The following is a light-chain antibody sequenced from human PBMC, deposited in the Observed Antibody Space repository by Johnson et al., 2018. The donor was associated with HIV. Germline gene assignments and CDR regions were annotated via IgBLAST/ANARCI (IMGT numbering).Light chain of an antibody. Sequence: QSVLTQPPSVSAAPGQKVTISCSGSSSNIGNNYVSWYQHLPGTAPKLLIYDNNKRPSGIPDRFSGSKSGTSATLGITGLQTGDEADYYCGTWDTGLRAYVVGTGTKVTVL. CDR1: SSNIGNNY. CDR3: GTWDTGLRAYV. V-gene: IGLV1-51*01. J-gene: IGLJ1*01. CDR2: DNN.